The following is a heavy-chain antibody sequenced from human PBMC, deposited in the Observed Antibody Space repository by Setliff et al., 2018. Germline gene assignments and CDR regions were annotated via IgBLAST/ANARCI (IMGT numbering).Heavy chain of an antibody. D-gene: IGHD3-16*01. J-gene: IGHJ4*02. Sequence: SETLSLTCTVSGGSVRGYYWSWIRQPPGKGLEWIGYMYYSGDANYNPSLKSRVTISVDTSKNQFSLTLSSVTAADTAVYYCARLPNYVWGSPVDYWGQGTLVTVS. CDR1: GGSVRGYY. V-gene: IGHV4-59*08. CDR3: ARLPNYVWGSPVDY. CDR2: MYYSGDA.